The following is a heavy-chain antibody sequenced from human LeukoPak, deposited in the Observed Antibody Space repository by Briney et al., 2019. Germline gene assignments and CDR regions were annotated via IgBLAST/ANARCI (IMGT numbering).Heavy chain of an antibody. CDR1: GFTFSNAW. J-gene: IGHJ4*02. CDR3: TTGPWLVYGDY. Sequence: GGSLRLSCAASGFTFSNAWMSWVRQAPGKGLEWVGRIKSKTDGGTTDYAAPVKGRFTISRDDSKNTLYLQMYSLKTEDTAVYYCTTGPWLVYGDYWGQGTLVTVSS. CDR2: IKSKTDGGTT. V-gene: IGHV3-15*01. D-gene: IGHD6-19*01.